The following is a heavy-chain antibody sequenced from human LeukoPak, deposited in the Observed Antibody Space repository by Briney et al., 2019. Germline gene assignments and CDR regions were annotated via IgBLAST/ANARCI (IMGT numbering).Heavy chain of an antibody. CDR1: RFTFSDYY. Sequence: PGGSLRLSCAASRFTFSDYYMSWIRQAPGKGLEWVSYISSSGTTIYYADSVKGRFTISRDNAKNSLYLQMNSLGAEDTAVYYCARDGSYWDFDYWGQGTLVTVSS. J-gene: IGHJ4*02. CDR2: ISSSGTTI. CDR3: ARDGSYWDFDY. V-gene: IGHV3-11*01. D-gene: IGHD1-26*01.